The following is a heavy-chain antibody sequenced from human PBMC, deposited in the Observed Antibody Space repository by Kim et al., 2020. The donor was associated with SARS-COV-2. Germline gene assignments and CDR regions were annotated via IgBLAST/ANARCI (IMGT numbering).Heavy chain of an antibody. CDR3: ARTGYCSSTSCYHFDY. V-gene: IGHV7-4-1*02. CDR1: GYTFTSYA. D-gene: IGHD2-2*03. J-gene: IGHJ4*02. CDR2: INTNTGNP. Sequence: ASVKVSCKASGYTFTSYAMHWVRQAPGQGLEWMGWINTNTGNPTYAQGFKGRFAFSLDTSVSTAYLQISSLKAEDTAVYYCARTGYCSSTSCYHFDYWGQGTLVTVSS.